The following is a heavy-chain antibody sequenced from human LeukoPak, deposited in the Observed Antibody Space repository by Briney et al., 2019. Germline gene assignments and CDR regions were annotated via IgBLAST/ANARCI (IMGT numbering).Heavy chain of an antibody. CDR2: INPTSGAT. Sequence: ASVKVSCKASGYTFSTYYMHWVRQAPGQGLEWMGIINPTSGATNYAQRFQGRVTMTRDTSTSTVYMEVSSLRSEDTAVYYCARGSHIAAAGTWWFDPWGQGTLVTVSS. V-gene: IGHV1-46*01. D-gene: IGHD6-13*01. CDR3: ARGSHIAAAGTWWFDP. CDR1: GYTFSTYY. J-gene: IGHJ5*02.